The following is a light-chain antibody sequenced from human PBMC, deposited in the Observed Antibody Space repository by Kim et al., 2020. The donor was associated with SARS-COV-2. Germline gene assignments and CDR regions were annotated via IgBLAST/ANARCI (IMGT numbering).Light chain of an antibody. CDR1: SGHSTAA. Sequence: SVKVTCTLSSGHSTAAIEWHQQQPGKGPRYLMKVNSDGSHSKGDGVPDRFSGSSSGAERYLTISSLQSEDEADYYCQTWGTGNWMFGGGTKLTVL. V-gene: IGLV4-69*01. CDR2: VNSDGSH. J-gene: IGLJ3*02. CDR3: QTWGTGNWM.